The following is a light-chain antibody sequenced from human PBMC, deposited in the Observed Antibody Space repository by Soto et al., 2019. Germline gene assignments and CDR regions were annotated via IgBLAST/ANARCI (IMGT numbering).Light chain of an antibody. Sequence: DIQMTQSPSTLSASVGDSVSINCRASQSISAWLAWYQQKPGKAPRLLIYAASTLQSGVPSRFSGSGSGTEFTLTISSLQPEDFATYYCQQLNSYRTFGPGTKVDIK. CDR2: AAS. V-gene: IGKV1-9*01. CDR3: QQLNSYRT. J-gene: IGKJ3*01. CDR1: QSISAW.